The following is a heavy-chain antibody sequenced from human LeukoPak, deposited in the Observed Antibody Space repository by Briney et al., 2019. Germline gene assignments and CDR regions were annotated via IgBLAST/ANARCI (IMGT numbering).Heavy chain of an antibody. CDR3: AREVRFLERRNYYFDY. Sequence: PSETLSLTCAVYGGSFSGYYWSWIRQPPGKGLEWIGESNHSGSTNYNPSLKSRVNISVDTSKNQFSLKLSSVTAADTAVYYCAREVRFLERRNYYFDYWGQGTLVTVSS. V-gene: IGHV4-34*01. D-gene: IGHD3-3*01. CDR2: SNHSGST. J-gene: IGHJ4*02. CDR1: GGSFSGYY.